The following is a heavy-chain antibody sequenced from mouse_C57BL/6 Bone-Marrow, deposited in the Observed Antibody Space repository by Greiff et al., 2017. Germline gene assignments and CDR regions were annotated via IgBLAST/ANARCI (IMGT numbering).Heavy chain of an antibody. J-gene: IGHJ1*03. Sequence: QVQLQQSGAELVRPGASVKLSCKASGYTFTDYYINWVKQRPGQGLEWIARIYPGSGNTYYNEKFKGKATLTAEKSSSTAYMQLSSLTSEDSAVYFCATIYGYFDVWGTGTTVTVSS. CDR1: GYTFTDYY. CDR3: ATIYGYFDV. CDR2: IYPGSGNT. V-gene: IGHV1-76*01.